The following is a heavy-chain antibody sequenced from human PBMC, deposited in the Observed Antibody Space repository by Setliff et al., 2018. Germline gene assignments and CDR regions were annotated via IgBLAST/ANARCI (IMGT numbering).Heavy chain of an antibody. D-gene: IGHD2-15*01. CDR1: GFTFSTYG. CDR3: GSWSVVAAGTD. CDR2: IWYDGSNK. V-gene: IGHV3-30*02. J-gene: IGHJ4*02. Sequence: GGSLRLSCAASGFTFSTYGMHWVRQAPGKGLEWVAYIWYDGSNKYYVDSVKGRFTVSRDNSKDTLYLQMNSLRVEDSAMYYCGSWSVVAAGTDWGQGTLVTVSS.